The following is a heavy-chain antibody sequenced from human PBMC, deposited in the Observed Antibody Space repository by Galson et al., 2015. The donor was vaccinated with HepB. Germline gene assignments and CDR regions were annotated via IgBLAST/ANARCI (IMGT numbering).Heavy chain of an antibody. CDR1: GYSFTSYW. CDR2: IDPSDSYT. Sequence: QSGAEVKKPGESLRISCKGSGYSFTSYWISWVRQMPGKGLEWMGRIDPSDSYTNYSPSFQGHVTISADKSISTAYLQWSSLKASDTAMYYCARPIQYYYGSGMSFGYWGQGTLVTVSS. V-gene: IGHV5-10-1*01. D-gene: IGHD3-10*01. CDR3: ARPIQYYYGSGMSFGY. J-gene: IGHJ4*02.